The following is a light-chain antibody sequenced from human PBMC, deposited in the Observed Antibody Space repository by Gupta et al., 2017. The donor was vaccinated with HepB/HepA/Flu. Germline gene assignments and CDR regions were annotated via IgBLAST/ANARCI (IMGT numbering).Light chain of an antibody. CDR2: NDD. CDR3: AAWDNSLSGYV. J-gene: IGLJ1*01. CDR1: SSNVGRDN. V-gene: IGLV1-47*02. Sequence: QSVLTQPPSASGTPGQRVTISRSGTSSNVGRDNVYWYQQRPGTAPKRLMYNDDQRPSGVPDRFSGSKSGTTASLAISGRRSEDEADYYCAAWDNSLSGYVFGTGTWVTVL.